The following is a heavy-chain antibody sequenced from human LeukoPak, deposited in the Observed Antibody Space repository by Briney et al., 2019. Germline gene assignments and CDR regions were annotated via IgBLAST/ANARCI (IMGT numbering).Heavy chain of an antibody. CDR1: GGSIRNFY. CDR2: IFSSGSS. CDR3: ARGLVFSWGYYYGMDV. J-gene: IGHJ6*02. D-gene: IGHD6-19*01. V-gene: IGHV4-4*07. Sequence: SETLSLTCTVSGGSIRNFYWSWIRQPAGEGLEWIGRIFSSGSSNYNPSRKGGVTMSVDTSKCQYSLKLTSVTAADTAVYYCARGLVFSWGYYYGMDVWGQGTTVTVSS.